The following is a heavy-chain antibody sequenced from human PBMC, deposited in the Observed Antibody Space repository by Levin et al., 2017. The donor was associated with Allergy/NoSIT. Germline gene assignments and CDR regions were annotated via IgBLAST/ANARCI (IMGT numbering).Heavy chain of an antibody. Sequence: PSETLSLTCTVSGASISSSTYYWAWIRQPPGTGLEWIGSIYYSGTTYYNPSLKSRATISIDTSQNQFSLKLRSVSATDAAVYYCAVHPVSAQWQVTFNDAFDIWGRGTLVTVSS. J-gene: IGHJ3*02. CDR2: IYYSGTT. D-gene: IGHD6-19*01. V-gene: IGHV4-39*01. CDR3: AVHPVSAQWQVTFNDAFDI. CDR1: GASISSSTYY.